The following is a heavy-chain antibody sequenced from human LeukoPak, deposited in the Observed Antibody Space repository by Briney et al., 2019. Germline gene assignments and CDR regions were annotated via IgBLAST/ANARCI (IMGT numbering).Heavy chain of an antibody. CDR1: GFTFSSYG. CDR2: IRGSGGST. Sequence: GGSLRLSCAASGFTFSSYGMSWVRQAPGKGLEWVSTIRGSGGSTYYAGSVKGRFTISRDNSKNTLFLQMNSLRSEDTALYYCANGPHYNILTGFYKVRSHLDYWGQGTLVTVSS. CDR3: ANGPHYNILTGFYKVRSHLDY. V-gene: IGHV3-23*01. J-gene: IGHJ4*02. D-gene: IGHD3-9*01.